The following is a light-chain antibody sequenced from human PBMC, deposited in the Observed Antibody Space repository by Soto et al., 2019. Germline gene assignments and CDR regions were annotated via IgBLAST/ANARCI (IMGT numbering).Light chain of an antibody. CDR2: QDS. J-gene: IGLJ2*01. CDR3: QAWDSSTQVV. CDR1: KLGDKY. V-gene: IGLV3-1*01. Sequence: SYELTQPPSVSVSPGQTASITCSGDKLGDKYACWYQQKPGQSPVLVIYQDSKRPSGIPERFSGSNSGNTATLTICGTQAMDEADYYCQAWDSSTQVVFGGGTKLTVL.